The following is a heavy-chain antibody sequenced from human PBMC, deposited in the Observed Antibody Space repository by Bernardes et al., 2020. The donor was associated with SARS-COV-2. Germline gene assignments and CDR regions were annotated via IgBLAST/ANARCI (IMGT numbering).Heavy chain of an antibody. V-gene: IGHV3-48*01. J-gene: IGHJ3*02. CDR1: GFSISTYS. D-gene: IGHD6-6*01. CDR3: AREYSSSSGKGFDI. Sequence: GGSLRLSCAASGFSISTYSMNWVRQAPGKGLEWVSYISSSSSTIYYADSVKGRFTISRDNVKNSLYVQMSSLRAEDTAVYYCAREYSSSSGKGFDIWGQGTMVTVSS. CDR2: ISSSSSTI.